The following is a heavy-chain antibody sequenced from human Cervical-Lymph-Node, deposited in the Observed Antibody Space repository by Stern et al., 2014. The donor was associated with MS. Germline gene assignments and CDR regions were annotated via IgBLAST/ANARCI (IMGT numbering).Heavy chain of an antibody. CDR2: ISSSGSTT. J-gene: IGHJ4*02. CDR3: ARGGRGTSYYWQY. Sequence: MQLVESGGDLVKPGGTLRLSCAASGLTFSDYDITWIRQAPGKGPAWVSHISSSGSTTFYADSVKGRFTVARDNAKNSVYLQMNSLTAEDTALYYCARGGRGTSYYWQYWGQGTLVTVSS. CDR1: GLTFSDYD. V-gene: IGHV3-11*01. D-gene: IGHD1-26*01.